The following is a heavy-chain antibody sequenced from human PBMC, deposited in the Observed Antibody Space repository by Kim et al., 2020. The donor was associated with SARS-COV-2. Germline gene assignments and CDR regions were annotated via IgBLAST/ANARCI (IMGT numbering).Heavy chain of an antibody. CDR2: IYYSGST. J-gene: IGHJ5*02. D-gene: IGHD1-7*01. CDR3: ARHRSGGHWNYAFWFDP. Sequence: SETLSLTCTVSGGSISSYYWSWIRQPPGKGLEWIGYIYYSGSTNYNPSLKSRVTISVDTSKNQFSLKLSSVTAADTAVYYCARHRSGGHWNYAFWFDPWGQGTLVTVSS. V-gene: IGHV4-59*08. CDR1: GGSISSYY.